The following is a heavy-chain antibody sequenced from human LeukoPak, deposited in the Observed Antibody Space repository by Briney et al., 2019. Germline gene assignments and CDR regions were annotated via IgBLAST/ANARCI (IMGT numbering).Heavy chain of an antibody. J-gene: IGHJ4*02. CDR2: INPNSGGT. Sequence: ASVKVSRKASGYTFTGYYMHWVRQAPGQGLEWMGRINPNSGGTNYAQKFQGRVTMTRDTSISTAYMELSRLRSDDTAVYYCARESPWIQLWLYDYWGQGTLVTVSS. D-gene: IGHD5-18*01. CDR1: GYTFTGYY. V-gene: IGHV1-2*06. CDR3: ARESPWIQLWLYDY.